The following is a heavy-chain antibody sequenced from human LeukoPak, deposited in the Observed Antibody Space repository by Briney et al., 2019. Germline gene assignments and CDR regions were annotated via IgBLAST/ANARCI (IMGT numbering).Heavy chain of an antibody. V-gene: IGHV4-39*07. CDR1: GGSISSGAYY. Sequence: PSETLSLTCTVSGGSISSGAYYWSWIRQPPGKGLEWIGEINHSGSTNYNPSLKSRVTISVDTSKNQFSLKLSSVTAADTAVYYCARGQFGTTVTPRYFDLWGRGTLVTVSS. CDR3: ARGQFGTTVTPRYFDL. D-gene: IGHD4-17*01. CDR2: INHSGST. J-gene: IGHJ2*01.